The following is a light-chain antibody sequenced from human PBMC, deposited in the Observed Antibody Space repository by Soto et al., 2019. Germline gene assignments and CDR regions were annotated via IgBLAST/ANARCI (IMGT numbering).Light chain of an antibody. Sequence: DIVMTQSSDSLAVSLGERATINCKSSQSVLSSSNNKNYLAWYQQKQGQPXKXXIYWASTRESGVPDRFSGSGSGTDLTITISSLQAEDVEVYYCQHYYSSPLTFGGGTKVDIK. J-gene: IGKJ4*01. V-gene: IGKV4-1*01. CDR2: WAS. CDR3: QHYYSSPLT. CDR1: QSVLSSSNNKNY.